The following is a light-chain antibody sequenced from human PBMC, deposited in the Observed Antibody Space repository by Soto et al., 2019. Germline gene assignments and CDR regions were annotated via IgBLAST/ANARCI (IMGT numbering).Light chain of an antibody. CDR2: DAS. Sequence: EIALTQSPGTLSLSPGERATLSCRASQSVTSSYLAWYQQKPGQAPRLLIYDASNRATGIPARFSGSGSGTDFTLTISNLEAEDFAMYYCQQYAESPLTFGGGTKVDIK. CDR1: QSVTSSY. J-gene: IGKJ4*01. CDR3: QQYAESPLT. V-gene: IGKV3-20*01.